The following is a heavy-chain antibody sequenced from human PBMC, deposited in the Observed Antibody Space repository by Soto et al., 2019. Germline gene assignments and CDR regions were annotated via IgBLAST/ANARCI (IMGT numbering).Heavy chain of an antibody. Sequence: PSETLSITCAVYGGSFSGYYWTWIRQPPGTGLEWIGEINHSGSTNYNPSLKSRVTISVDTSKNQFSLKLTSVTAADTAVYYCARDVESSGRLEYFQHWGQGTLVT. CDR2: INHSGST. CDR3: ARDVESSGRLEYFQH. CDR1: GGSFSGYY. J-gene: IGHJ1*01. V-gene: IGHV4-34*01. D-gene: IGHD3-22*01.